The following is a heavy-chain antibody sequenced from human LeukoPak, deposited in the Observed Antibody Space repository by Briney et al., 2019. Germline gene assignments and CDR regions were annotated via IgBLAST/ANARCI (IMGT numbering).Heavy chain of an antibody. CDR2: IFYTGST. CDR1: GASISSYQ. D-gene: IGHD5-24*01. J-gene: IGHJ3*02. CDR3: ARDLRRDGYNRGASDI. Sequence: KPSETLSLACTVSGASISSYQWSWSRQPPGKGLEWIGFIFYTGSTNYNPSLKSRVTISVDTSKRQFSLKLSSVTAADTAVYYCARDLRRDGYNRGASDIWGQRTVVTVSS. V-gene: IGHV4-59*01.